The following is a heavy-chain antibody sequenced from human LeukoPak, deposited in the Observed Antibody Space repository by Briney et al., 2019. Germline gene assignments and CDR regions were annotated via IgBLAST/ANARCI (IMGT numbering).Heavy chain of an antibody. CDR3: ARRQWEPRHLRYYFDY. D-gene: IGHD1-26*01. CDR2: IGYDGSKK. CDR1: GFTFSRYG. V-gene: IGHV3-33*07. Sequence: GRSLRLSCAASGFTFSRYGMYWVRQAPGKGLEWVALIGYDGSKKYNADSVKGRFTISRDNSKNTLYLQMNSLRAEDTAVYYCARRQWEPRHLRYYFDYWGQGTLVTVSS. J-gene: IGHJ4*02.